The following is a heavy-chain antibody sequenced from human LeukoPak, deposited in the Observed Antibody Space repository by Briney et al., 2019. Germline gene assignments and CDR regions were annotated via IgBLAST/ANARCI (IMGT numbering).Heavy chain of an antibody. J-gene: IGHJ4*02. CDR2: ISAGGSRT. V-gene: IGHV3-23*01. D-gene: IGHD6-6*01. CDR3: ARGPNKAALYYSDF. Sequence: GGSLRLSCAASGFTFRNYAMSWVRQIPGKGLEWVSGISAGGSRTYYSDSVKGRFTISRDNAKNSLYLQMNSLRAEDMAVFYCARGPNKAALYYSDFWGQGTLVTVSS. CDR1: GFTFRNYA.